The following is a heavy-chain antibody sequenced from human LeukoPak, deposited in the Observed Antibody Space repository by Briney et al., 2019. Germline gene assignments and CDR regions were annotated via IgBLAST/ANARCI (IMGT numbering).Heavy chain of an antibody. CDR2: IYPGDSDT. J-gene: IGHJ4*02. CDR3: ARQTPVDTAMVTSMDY. V-gene: IGHV5-51*01. Sequence: GESLKISCKGSGYSFTSYWIGWVRQMPGKGLDCMGIIYPGDSDTRYSPSFQGQVTISADKSISTAYLQWSSLKASDTAMYYCARQTPVDTAMVTSMDYWGQGTLVTVSS. D-gene: IGHD5-18*01. CDR1: GYSFTSYW.